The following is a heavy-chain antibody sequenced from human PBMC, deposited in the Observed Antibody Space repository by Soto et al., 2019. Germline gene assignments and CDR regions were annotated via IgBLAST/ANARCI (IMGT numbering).Heavy chain of an antibody. CDR2: IWYDGSNK. J-gene: IGHJ4*02. CDR3: EREEGDSSSSAVDY. CDR1: GFTFSSYG. V-gene: IGHV3-33*01. Sequence: QVQLLESGGGVVQPGRSLRLSCAASGFTFSSYGMHWVRQAPGKGLEWVAVIWYDGSNKYYADSVKGRFTISRDNSKNTLYLQMNSLRAEDTAVYSCEREEGDSSSSAVDYWGQGTLVTVSS. D-gene: IGHD6-6*01.